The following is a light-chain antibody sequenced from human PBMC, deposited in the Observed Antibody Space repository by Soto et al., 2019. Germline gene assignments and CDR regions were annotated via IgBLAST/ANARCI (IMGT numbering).Light chain of an antibody. CDR2: RNN. CDR3: AAWDDSLIAYV. Sequence: QSVLTQPPSASGTPGQRVTISCSGSSSNIGSNTVNWYQQLPGTAPKLLIYRNNQRPSGVPDRFSGSKSGTSASLAISGLRSEDEADYFCAAWDDSLIAYVFGTGTKVTVL. CDR1: SSNIGSNT. V-gene: IGLV1-44*01. J-gene: IGLJ1*01.